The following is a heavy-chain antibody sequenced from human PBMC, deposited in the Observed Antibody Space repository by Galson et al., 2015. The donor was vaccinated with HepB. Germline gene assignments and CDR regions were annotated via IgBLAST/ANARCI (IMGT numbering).Heavy chain of an antibody. J-gene: IGHJ4*02. D-gene: IGHD6-13*01. CDR1: GFTFSDYY. CDR2: ISSSSSYT. V-gene: IGHV3-11*03. Sequence: SLRLSCAASGFTFSDYYMSWIRQAPGKGLEWVSYISSSSSYTNYADSVKGRFTISRDNAKNSLYLQMNSLRAEDTAVYYCARRPAAGLYYFDYWGQGTLVTVSS. CDR3: ARRPAAGLYYFDY.